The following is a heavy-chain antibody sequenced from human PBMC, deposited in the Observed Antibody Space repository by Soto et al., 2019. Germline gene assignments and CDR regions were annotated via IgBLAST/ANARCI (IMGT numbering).Heavy chain of an antibody. J-gene: IGHJ4*02. CDR3: AKDRERRSGSYDSDY. V-gene: IGHV3-23*01. D-gene: IGHD1-26*01. Sequence: EVQLLESGGGLVQPGGSLRLSCAASEFTFSSYAMSWVRQAPGKGLEWVSAISGSGGSTYYADSVKGRFTISRDNSKNTLYLQMNSLRAEDTAVYYCAKDRERRSGSYDSDYWGQGTLVTVSS. CDR2: ISGSGGST. CDR1: EFTFSSYA.